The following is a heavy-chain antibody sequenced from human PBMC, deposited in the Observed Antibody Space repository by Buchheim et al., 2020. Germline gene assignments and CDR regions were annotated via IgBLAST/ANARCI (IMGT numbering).Heavy chain of an antibody. V-gene: IGHV3-48*01. CDR1: GFTFSSYS. Sequence: EVQLVESGGGLVQPGGSLRLSCAASGFTFSSYSMNWVRQAPGKGLEWVAYISSSSSTIYYADSVKGRFTISRDNAKNSLYLQMNSLRAEDTAVYYCARDRVPPWYCSGGSCYGYYFDYWGQGTL. J-gene: IGHJ4*02. D-gene: IGHD2-15*01. CDR2: ISSSSSTI. CDR3: ARDRVPPWYCSGGSCYGYYFDY.